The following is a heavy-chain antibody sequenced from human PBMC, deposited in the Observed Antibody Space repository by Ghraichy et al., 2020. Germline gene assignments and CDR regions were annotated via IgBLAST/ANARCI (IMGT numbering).Heavy chain of an antibody. Sequence: SETLSLTCTVSGGSISSGDYYWNWIRQPPGKGLEWIGYIYSNGITSYNPSLKSRLTISMDTSKNQFSLKLSSVTAADTAVFYCATTILTYAFDIWGQGTVVTVSS. CDR3: ATTILTYAFDI. CDR2: IYSNGIT. J-gene: IGHJ3*02. CDR1: GGSISSGDYY. V-gene: IGHV4-30-4*01. D-gene: IGHD1-1*01.